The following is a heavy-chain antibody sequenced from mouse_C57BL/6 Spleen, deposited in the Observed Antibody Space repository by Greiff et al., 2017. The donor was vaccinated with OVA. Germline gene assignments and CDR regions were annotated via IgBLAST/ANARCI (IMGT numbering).Heavy chain of an antibody. CDR1: GYAFSSYW. CDR3: ASPYGGYFDV. J-gene: IGHJ1*03. D-gene: IGHD1-1*01. Sequence: VQLQQSGAELVKPGASVKISCKASGYAFSSYWMNWVKQRPGQGLEWIGEIDPSDSYTNYNQKFKGKATLTVDTSSSTAYMQLSSLTSEDSAVYYCASPYGGYFDVWGTGTTVTVSS. V-gene: IGHV1-50*01. CDR2: IDPSDSYT.